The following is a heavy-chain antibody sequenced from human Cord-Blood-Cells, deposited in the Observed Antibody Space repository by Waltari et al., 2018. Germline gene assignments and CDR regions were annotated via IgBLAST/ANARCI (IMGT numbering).Heavy chain of an antibody. Sequence: GFSLSTIGMCVSWIRQPPGKALEWLARIDWDDDKYYSTSLKTRLTISKDTSKNQVVLTMTNMDPVDTATYYCARLPLGYCSSTSCYDYWGQGTLVTVSS. V-gene: IGHV2-70*11. CDR2: IDWDDDK. J-gene: IGHJ4*02. CDR1: GFSLSTIGMC. D-gene: IGHD2-2*01. CDR3: ARLPLGYCSSTSCYDY.